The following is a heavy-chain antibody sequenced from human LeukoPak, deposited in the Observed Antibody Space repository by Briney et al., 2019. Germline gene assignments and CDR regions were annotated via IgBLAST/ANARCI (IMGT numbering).Heavy chain of an antibody. CDR3: ARVSESYYGSGSYYNGLGY. D-gene: IGHD3-10*01. Sequence: GGSLRLSCAASGFTFSSYSMNWVRQAPGKGLEWASSISSSSSYIYYADSVKGRFTISRDNAKNSLYLQMNSLRAEDTAVYYCARVSESYYGSGSYYNGLGYWGQGTLVTVSS. V-gene: IGHV3-21*01. CDR2: ISSSSSYI. CDR1: GFTFSSYS. J-gene: IGHJ4*02.